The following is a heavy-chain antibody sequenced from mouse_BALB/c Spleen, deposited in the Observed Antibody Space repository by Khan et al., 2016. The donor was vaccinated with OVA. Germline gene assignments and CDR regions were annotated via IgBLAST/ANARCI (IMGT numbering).Heavy chain of an antibody. D-gene: IGHD1-1*01. CDR1: GYSFTGYF. V-gene: IGHV1-20*02. J-gene: IGHJ2*01. CDR2: INPHIGET. CDR3: ARKNGSDFDY. Sequence: EVQLQQSGPELVKPGASVKISCKASGYSFTGYFMNWVMQSHGKSLEWIGRINPHIGETFYNQKFKGKATLTVDESSSTVHMELRSLESEDSAVYYCARKNGSDFDYWGQGTTLTGSS.